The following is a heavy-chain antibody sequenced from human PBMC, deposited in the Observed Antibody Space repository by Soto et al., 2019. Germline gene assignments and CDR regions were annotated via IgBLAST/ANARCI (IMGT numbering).Heavy chain of an antibody. Sequence: GSLRLSCAASGFTFSSYGMHWVRQAPGKGLEWVAVIWYDGSNKYYADSVKGRFTISRDNSKNTLYLQMNSLRAEDTAVYYCARELQLWSNGSFAPYYYYGMDVWGQGTTVTVSS. CDR2: IWYDGSNK. CDR3: ARELQLWSNGSFAPYYYYGMDV. V-gene: IGHV3-33*01. D-gene: IGHD5-18*01. CDR1: GFTFSSYG. J-gene: IGHJ6*02.